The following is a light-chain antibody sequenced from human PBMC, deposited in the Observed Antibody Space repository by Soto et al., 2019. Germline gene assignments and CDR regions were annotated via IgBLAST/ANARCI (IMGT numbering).Light chain of an antibody. CDR1: QSVSSN. V-gene: IGKV3-15*01. Sequence: EIVMTQSPATLSVSQGGRATLSCRASQSVSSNLAWYQQKPGQAPRLLIYGASIRATGIPARFSGSGSGTEFTLTISSLQSEDSAVYYCQHYNNWPPWTFGQGTKVEIK. J-gene: IGKJ1*01. CDR3: QHYNNWPPWT. CDR2: GAS.